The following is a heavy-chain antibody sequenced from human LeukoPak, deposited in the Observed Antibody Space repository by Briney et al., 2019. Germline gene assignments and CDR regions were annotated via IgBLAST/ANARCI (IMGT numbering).Heavy chain of an antibody. D-gene: IGHD3-16*01. V-gene: IGHV3-23*01. Sequence: GGSLRLSCAASGFTFSTYGVNWVRQAPGKGLEWVSSISASGASTYYADSVKGRFTISRDISKNTVYLQMDSLTAEDTAVYYCARLGPYYSDYWGQGTLVTVSS. J-gene: IGHJ4*02. CDR3: ARLGPYYSDY. CDR1: GFTFSTYG. CDR2: ISASGAST.